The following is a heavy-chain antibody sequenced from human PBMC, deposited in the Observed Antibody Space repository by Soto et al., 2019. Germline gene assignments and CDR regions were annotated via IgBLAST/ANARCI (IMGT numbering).Heavy chain of an antibody. J-gene: IGHJ3*02. CDR3: ANGATGNAFDI. CDR2: IIPILGIA. D-gene: IGHD1-26*01. Sequence: ASVKVSCKASGGTFSSYTISWVRQAPGQGLEWMGRIIPILGIANYAQKFQGRVTITADKSTSTAYMELSSLRSEDTAVYYCANGATGNAFDIWGQGTMVTVSS. CDR1: GGTFSSYT. V-gene: IGHV1-69*02.